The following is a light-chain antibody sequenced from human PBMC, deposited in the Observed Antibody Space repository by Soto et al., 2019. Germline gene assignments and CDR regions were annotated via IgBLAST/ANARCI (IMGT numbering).Light chain of an antibody. Sequence: EIVLTQSPGTLSLSPGERATLSCRASQSVSSNYLAWYQQKPGQAPRLLIYAASSRITGIPDRFSGSGSGTDFPLTISRLEPEDFAVYHCQQYGRSPRTFGQGTQVEIK. CDR3: QQYGRSPRT. V-gene: IGKV3-20*01. CDR1: QSVSSNY. CDR2: AAS. J-gene: IGKJ1*01.